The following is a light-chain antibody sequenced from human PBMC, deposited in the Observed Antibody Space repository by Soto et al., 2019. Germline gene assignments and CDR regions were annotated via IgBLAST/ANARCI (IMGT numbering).Light chain of an antibody. J-gene: IGKJ5*01. CDR2: TIS. V-gene: IGKV1-39*01. CDR3: HQGHAMPVT. CDR1: QTLSSY. Sequence: DIQLTQSPSSLSASVGDRVSITCRASQTLSSYLNWFQQKPGEAPNLLIYTISTLQSGVPSRFSASGSGTDFTLTINNVQPEDFATYYCHQGHAMPVTFGQGTRLEI.